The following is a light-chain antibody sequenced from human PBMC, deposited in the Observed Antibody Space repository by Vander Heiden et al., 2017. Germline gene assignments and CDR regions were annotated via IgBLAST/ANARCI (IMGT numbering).Light chain of an antibody. Sequence: DIQMTQSPSTLSASVGDRVTITCRASQSISSWLAWYQQKAGKAPKLLIYKASSLDTGVPSRFSGSGSGTEFTLTISSLQPADFASYYCQQYNSFSRTFGQGTKVEIK. CDR3: QQYNSFSRT. CDR2: KAS. J-gene: IGKJ1*01. CDR1: QSISSW. V-gene: IGKV1-5*03.